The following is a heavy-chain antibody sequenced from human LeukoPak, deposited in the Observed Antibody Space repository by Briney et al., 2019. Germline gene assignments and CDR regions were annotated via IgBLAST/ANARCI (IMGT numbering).Heavy chain of an antibody. Sequence: SETLSLTCTVSGGPISSSSYYWGWIRQPPGKGLEWIGSIYYSGSTYYNPSLKSRVTISVDTSKNQFSLKLSSVTAADTAVYYCARQSDYYDSSGQFDWGQGTLVTVSS. D-gene: IGHD3-22*01. CDR2: IYYSGST. CDR3: ARQSDYYDSSGQFD. V-gene: IGHV4-39*01. CDR1: GGPISSSSYY. J-gene: IGHJ4*02.